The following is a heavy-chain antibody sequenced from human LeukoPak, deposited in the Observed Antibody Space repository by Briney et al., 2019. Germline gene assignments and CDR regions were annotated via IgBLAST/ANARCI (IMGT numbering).Heavy chain of an antibody. D-gene: IGHD3-22*01. V-gene: IGHV4-59*01. J-gene: IGHJ5*02. CDR3: ARRPHNYYDSSGYYFDP. Sequence: SETLSLTCTVSGGSISSYYWSWIRQPPGKGLEWIGYIYYSGSTNYNPSLKSRVTISVDTSKNQSSLKLSSVTAPDTAVYYCARRPHNYYDSSGYYFDPWGQGTLVTVSS. CDR1: GGSISSYY. CDR2: IYYSGST.